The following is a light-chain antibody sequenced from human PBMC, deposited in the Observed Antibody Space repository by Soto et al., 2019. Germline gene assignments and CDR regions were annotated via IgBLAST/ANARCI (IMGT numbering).Light chain of an antibody. CDR1: QSVGSN. J-gene: IGKJ1*01. CDR2: GAS. CDR3: QQYKNGWA. Sequence: EIVMTHSPATLSVSPGERATLSFRASQSVGSNLAWYQQKPGQAPRLLIYGASTRATGIPARLIGGGSGTEFTLTISSLQSEDFAVYYCQQYKNGWAFGQGTKVDIK. V-gene: IGKV3-15*01.